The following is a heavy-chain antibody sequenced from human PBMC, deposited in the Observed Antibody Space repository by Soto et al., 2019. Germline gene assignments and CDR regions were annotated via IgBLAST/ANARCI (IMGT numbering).Heavy chain of an antibody. D-gene: IGHD4-4*01. CDR2: VSGRGTST. CDR3: AKGGVYSNYDQYYFDY. J-gene: IGHJ4*02. Sequence: EVQLLESGGGLVQPGGSLRLSCAASGFTFSSYAMSWVRQAPGKGLEWVSAVSGRGTSTYYADSVKGRFTISRDNSKNTLYLQMNSLRAEDTAVYYCAKGGVYSNYDQYYFDYWGQGTLVTVSS. CDR1: GFTFSSYA. V-gene: IGHV3-23*01.